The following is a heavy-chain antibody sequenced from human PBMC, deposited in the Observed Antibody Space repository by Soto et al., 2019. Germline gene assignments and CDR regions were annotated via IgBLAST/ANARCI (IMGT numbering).Heavy chain of an antibody. CDR3: AKSAIIRGALEY. CDR1: GFTFSDYY. D-gene: IGHD3-10*01. CDR2: ISSSGSTI. V-gene: IGHV3-11*01. Sequence: GGSLRLSCAASGFTFSDYYMTWIRQAPGKGLEWVSYISSSGSTIYNADSVKGRFTISRDNAKMSLYLQMDSRRVEDTAVYYCAKSAIIRGALEYWGQGTLVTVSS. J-gene: IGHJ4*02.